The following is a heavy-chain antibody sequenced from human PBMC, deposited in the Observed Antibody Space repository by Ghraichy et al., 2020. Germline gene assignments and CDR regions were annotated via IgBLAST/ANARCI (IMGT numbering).Heavy chain of an antibody. V-gene: IGHV4-34*01. D-gene: IGHD3-10*01. Sequence: SETLSLTCAVYGGSFSGYYWSWIRQPPGKGLEWIGEINHSGSTNYNPSLKSRVTISVDTSKNQFSLKLSSVTAADTTVYYCARGRRVFTFDYWGQGTLVTVSS. CDR3: ARGRRVFTFDY. J-gene: IGHJ4*02. CDR1: GGSFSGYY. CDR2: INHSGST.